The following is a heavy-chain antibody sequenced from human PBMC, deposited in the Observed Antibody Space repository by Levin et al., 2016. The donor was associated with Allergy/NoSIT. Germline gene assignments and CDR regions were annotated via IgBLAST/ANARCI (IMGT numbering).Heavy chain of an antibody. J-gene: IGHJ3*02. CDR2: ISSSSSYI. CDR3: ARAAVYSGDPDAFDI. CDR1: GFTFSSYS. V-gene: IGHV3-21*01. D-gene: IGHD2-2*01. Sequence: GGSLRLSCAASGFTFSSYSMNWVRQAPGKGLEWVSSISSSSSYIYYADSVKGRFTISRDNAKNSLYLQMNSLRAEDTAVYYCARAAVYSGDPDAFDIWGQGTMVTVSS.